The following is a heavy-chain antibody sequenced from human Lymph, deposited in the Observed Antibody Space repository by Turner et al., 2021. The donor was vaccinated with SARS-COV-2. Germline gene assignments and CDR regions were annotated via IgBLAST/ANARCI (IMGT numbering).Heavy chain of an antibody. V-gene: IGHV1-2*02. CDR2: INPDSSGT. D-gene: IGHD3-22*01. CDR3: AGGGLYYYDSNAYYGDAFDF. J-gene: IGHJ3*01. CDR1: GYTFAGYY. Sequence: QVQLVLPGAEVEEPGASVKGSCRASGYTFAGYYMHWVRQAPGQGLEWMGWINPDSSGTNYAQNYQDRVTMTRFTSISTAYMELSRLRSDDTAVYYCAGGGLYYYDSNAYYGDAFDFWGQGTMVTVSS.